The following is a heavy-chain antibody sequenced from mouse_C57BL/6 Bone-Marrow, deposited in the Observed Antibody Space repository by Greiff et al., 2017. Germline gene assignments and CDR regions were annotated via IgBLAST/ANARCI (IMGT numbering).Heavy chain of an antibody. CDR1: GYTFTNYW. V-gene: IGHV1-64*01. J-gene: IGHJ4*01. D-gene: IGHD2-4*01. Sequence: VQLRQPGAELVKPGASVKLSCKASGYTFTNYWMHWVKQRPGQGLEWIGMMHPNGGSPDYNEKFKSEATLSVDKSSRTAYMELSSLTSEDSAVYDCARSYDYDDYTMDYWGQGTSVTVSS. CDR2: MHPNGGSP. CDR3: ARSYDYDDYTMDY.